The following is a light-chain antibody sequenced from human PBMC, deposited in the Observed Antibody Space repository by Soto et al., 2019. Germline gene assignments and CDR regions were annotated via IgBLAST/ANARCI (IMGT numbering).Light chain of an antibody. Sequence: DIQMTQSPSTLSASVGDRVTITCRASQSISSWLAWYQQKPGKVPKLLIYKASTLQSGVPSRFSGSGSGTEFALDSSSLQPDDSATYCCQQYNDNWTFGQGTKAEIK. CDR1: QSISSW. CDR3: QQYNDNWT. CDR2: KAS. J-gene: IGKJ1*01. V-gene: IGKV1-5*03.